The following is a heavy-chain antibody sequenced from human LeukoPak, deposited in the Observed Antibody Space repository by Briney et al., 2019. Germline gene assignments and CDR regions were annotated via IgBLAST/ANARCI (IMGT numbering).Heavy chain of an antibody. CDR1: GFTFSSYA. D-gene: IGHD2-15*01. CDR2: ISGSGGST. V-gene: IGHV3-23*01. CDR3: AKDSGNIVVASKDY. J-gene: IGHJ4*02. Sequence: GGSLRLSCAASGFTFSSYAMSWVRQAPGKGLEWGSAISGSGGSTYYADSVKGRFTISRDNSKNTLYLQMNSLRAEDTAVYYCAKDSGNIVVASKDYWGQGTLVTVSS.